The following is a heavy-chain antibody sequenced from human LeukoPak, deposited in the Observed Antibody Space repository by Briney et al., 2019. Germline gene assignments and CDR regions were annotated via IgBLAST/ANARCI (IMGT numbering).Heavy chain of an antibody. CDR1: GYSISGGYY. V-gene: IGHV4-38-2*01. Sequence: SETLSLTCAVSGYSISGGYYWGWIRRPPGKGLEWIGSTYHSGSTYYNPSPERRVTISVDTSRNHFSLKLNSLTAADTAVYHCSRDTVTGNKNFDYWGQGTLVTVSS. CDR3: SRDTVTGNKNFDY. D-gene: IGHD6-19*01. J-gene: IGHJ4*02. CDR2: TYHSGST.